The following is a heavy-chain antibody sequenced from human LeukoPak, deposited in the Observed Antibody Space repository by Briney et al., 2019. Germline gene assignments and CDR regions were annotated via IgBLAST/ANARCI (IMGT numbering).Heavy chain of an antibody. CDR2: IYYSGST. CDR3: ARGTYDFWSGYYYFDY. V-gene: IGHV4-31*03. D-gene: IGHD3-3*01. CDR1: GGSISSGGYY. J-gene: IGHJ4*02. Sequence: SETLSLTCTVSGGSISSGGYYWSWIRQHPGKGLEWIGYIYYSGSTSYNPSLKSRVTIAVDTSKNQFSLKLSSVTAADTAVYYCARGTYDFWSGYYYFDYWGQGTLVTVSS.